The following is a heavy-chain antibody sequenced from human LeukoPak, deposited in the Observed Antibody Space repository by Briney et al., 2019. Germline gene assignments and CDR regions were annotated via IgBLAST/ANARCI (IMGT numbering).Heavy chain of an antibody. CDR3: ARRTGMTLPGWLRVVDL. CDR2: ISRSGGTM. V-gene: IGHV3-11*01. D-gene: IGHD3-22*01. Sequence: GGSLRLSCAASGFTVSSNYMSWVRQAPGKGLEWVAHISRSGGTMYYTDSVKGRFTISRDNAKNSLYLQMNSLRDEDTAVYYCARRTGMTLPGWLRVVDLWGQGTPVTVSS. CDR1: GFTVSSNY. J-gene: IGHJ5*02.